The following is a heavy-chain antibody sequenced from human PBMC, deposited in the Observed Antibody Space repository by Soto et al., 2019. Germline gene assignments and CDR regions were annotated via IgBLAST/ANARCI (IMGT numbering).Heavy chain of an antibody. Sequence: EVQLVESGGGLVKPGGSLRRSCAVSGFTFDKVWTNWVRQAPGKGQEWVGRIKSKTDGGTTDYAAPVKGRFTISRDDSKNMLYLQMNSLNTVDTGMYFCTTGRDDLLYWGQGTLVTVSS. J-gene: IGHJ4*02. D-gene: IGHD1-26*01. CDR1: GFTFDKVW. CDR3: TTGRDDLLY. CDR2: IKSKTDGGTT. V-gene: IGHV3-15*07.